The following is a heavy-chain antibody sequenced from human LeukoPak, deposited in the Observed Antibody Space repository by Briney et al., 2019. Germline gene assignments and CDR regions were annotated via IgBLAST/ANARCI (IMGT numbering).Heavy chain of an antibody. Sequence: GGSLRLSCAASGFTFDDYGMSWVRQAPGKGLEWVSGIDRNGDSTGYADSVEGRFTISRDNSKNTLYLQMNSLRAEDTAVYYCAKDGNYYDSSGYYYTPRYYFDYWGQGTLVTVSS. J-gene: IGHJ4*02. D-gene: IGHD3-22*01. V-gene: IGHV3-20*04. CDR2: IDRNGDST. CDR3: AKDGNYYDSSGYYYTPRYYFDY. CDR1: GFTFDDYG.